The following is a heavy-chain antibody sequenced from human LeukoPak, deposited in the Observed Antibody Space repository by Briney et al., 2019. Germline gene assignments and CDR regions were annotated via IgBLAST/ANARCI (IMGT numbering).Heavy chain of an antibody. J-gene: IGHJ3*02. CDR2: ISWNSGTI. Sequence: PGRSLRLSCAASGFTFDAYAMHWVRHALGRGLEWVSGISWNSGTIGYADSVKGRFTISRDNATNSLYLQMNSLKAEDTALYYCAVDLYSSVWYGAFDMWGQGTMVTVST. V-gene: IGHV3-9*01. D-gene: IGHD6-19*01. CDR3: AVDLYSSVWYGAFDM. CDR1: GFTFDAYA.